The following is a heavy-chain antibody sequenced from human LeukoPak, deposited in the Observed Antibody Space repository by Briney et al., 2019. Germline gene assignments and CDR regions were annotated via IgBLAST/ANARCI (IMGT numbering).Heavy chain of an antibody. CDR2: ISSSSSYI. Sequence: GGSLRLSCAASGFTFSSYSMNWVRQAPGKGLEWVSSISSSSSYIYYADSVKGRFTISRDNAKNSLYLQMNSLRAEDTAVYYCARAIVVVPAAIGPFDYWGQGTLVTVSS. CDR3: ARAIVVVPAAIGPFDY. J-gene: IGHJ4*02. D-gene: IGHD2-2*01. CDR1: GFTFSSYS. V-gene: IGHV3-21*01.